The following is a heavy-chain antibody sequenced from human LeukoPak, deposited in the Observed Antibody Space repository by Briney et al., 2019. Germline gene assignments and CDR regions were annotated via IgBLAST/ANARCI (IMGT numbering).Heavy chain of an antibody. CDR3: ARAVLRAMTTVTTAFDY. Sequence: GASVKVSCKTSGYTFTNYDINWVRQATGQGLEWMGWISAYNGNTRYAQKLQGRVTMTTDTSTSTAHMELRSLRSDDTALYYCARAVLRAMTTVTTAFDYWGQGTLVTVSS. CDR2: ISAYNGNT. V-gene: IGHV1-18*01. J-gene: IGHJ4*02. D-gene: IGHD4-17*01. CDR1: GYTFTNYD.